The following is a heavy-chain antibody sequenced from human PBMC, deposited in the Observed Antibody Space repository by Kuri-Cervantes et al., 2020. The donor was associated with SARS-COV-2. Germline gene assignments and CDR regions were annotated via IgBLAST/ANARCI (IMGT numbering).Heavy chain of an antibody. D-gene: IGHD1-7*01. J-gene: IGHJ2*01. V-gene: IGHV3-23*01. CDR3: ARGFELLRDFDL. Sequence: GESLKISCAASGFTFSSYAMNWVRQAPGRGLEWVSAISGSGGSTYYADSVKGRFTISRDNSKNTLYLQMNSLRTEDTAVYYCARGFELLRDFDLWGRGTLVTVSS. CDR1: GFTFSSYA. CDR2: ISGSGGST.